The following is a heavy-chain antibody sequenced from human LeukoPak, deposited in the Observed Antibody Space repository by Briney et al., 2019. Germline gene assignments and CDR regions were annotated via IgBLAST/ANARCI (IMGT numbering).Heavy chain of an antibody. V-gene: IGHV3-23*01. D-gene: IGHD4-17*01. Sequence: GGSLRLSCAASSFVFSTYAMTWVRQAPGKGLEWVSSITATGGISYADSVKGRFTISRDNSKSTLYLQMNSLRAEDTAVYYCTKDPNGDYVGAFDFWGQGTMVPVSS. CDR3: TKDPNGDYVGAFDF. CDR1: SFVFSTYA. J-gene: IGHJ3*01. CDR2: ITATGGI.